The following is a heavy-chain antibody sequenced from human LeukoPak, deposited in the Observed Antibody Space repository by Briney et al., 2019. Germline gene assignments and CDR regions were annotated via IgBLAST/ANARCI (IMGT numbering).Heavy chain of an antibody. Sequence: GRSLRLSCAASGFTFSSYAMHWVRQAPGKGLEWVAVISYDGSNKYYTDSVKGRFTISRDNAKNSLYLQMNSLRDEDTAVYYCARDDCSGGRCRDNYYYYGVDVWGQGTTVTVSS. CDR1: GFTFSSYA. J-gene: IGHJ6*02. V-gene: IGHV3-30-3*01. CDR3: ARDDCSGGRCRDNYYYYGVDV. D-gene: IGHD2-15*01. CDR2: ISYDGSNK.